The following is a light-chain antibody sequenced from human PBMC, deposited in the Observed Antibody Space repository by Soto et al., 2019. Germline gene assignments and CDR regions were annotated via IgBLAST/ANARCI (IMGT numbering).Light chain of an antibody. V-gene: IGKV3-20*01. CDR1: QSVSSSD. J-gene: IGKJ2*01. CDR2: GAS. Sequence: EIVLTQSPGTLSLSPGDRATLSCRASQSVSSSDLAWYQQKPGQAPRLRIYGASTRATGIPDRFSGSGSGTDFTLTISRLEPEAFTVYYCQQYGSSHLYTLGQGTKLEIK. CDR3: QQYGSSHLYT.